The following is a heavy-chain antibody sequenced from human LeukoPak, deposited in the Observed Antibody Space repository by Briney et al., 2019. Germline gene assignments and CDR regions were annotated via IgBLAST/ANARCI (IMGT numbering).Heavy chain of an antibody. CDR2: ISSSNSTI. Sequence: GGCLRLSCAASGFTFSSYSMNWVRQAPGKGLEWISYISSSNSTIYYADSVKGRFTISRDNAKNSLYLQMNSLRAEDTALYYCARVRITFGGITIDYYMDVWGKGTTVTVSS. D-gene: IGHD3-16*01. J-gene: IGHJ6*03. CDR1: GFTFSSYS. CDR3: ARVRITFGGITIDYYMDV. V-gene: IGHV3-48*04.